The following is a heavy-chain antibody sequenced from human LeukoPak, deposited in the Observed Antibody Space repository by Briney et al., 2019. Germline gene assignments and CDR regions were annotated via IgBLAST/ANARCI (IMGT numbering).Heavy chain of an antibody. CDR2: VYYNGNI. V-gene: IGHV4-59*12. CDR3: ARGRGRVTTFKDYYFGLDV. J-gene: IGHJ6*02. D-gene: IGHD4-17*01. CDR1: GASISDYY. Sequence: KPSETLSLTCTVSGASISDYYWSWIRQSPGKGLHWIGYVYYNGNINYNPSLRSRVTMSIDTSNNQLSLNVTSVTAADAAVYYCARGRGRVTTFKDYYFGLDVWGQGTTVTVSS.